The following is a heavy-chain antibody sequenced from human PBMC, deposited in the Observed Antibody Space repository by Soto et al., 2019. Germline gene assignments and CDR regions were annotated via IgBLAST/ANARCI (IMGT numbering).Heavy chain of an antibody. CDR3: ATGLWGSSGPQPTSRAYYYYGMDV. CDR2: FDPEDGET. D-gene: IGHD6-19*01. J-gene: IGHJ6*02. Sequence: AAVKVSCKVSGYTLTELSMHWVRQAPGKGLEWMGGFDPEDGETIYAQKFQGRVTMTEDTSTDTAYMELSSLRSEDTAVYYCATGLWGSSGPQPTSRAYYYYGMDVWGQGTTVTVSS. V-gene: IGHV1-24*01. CDR1: GYTLTELS.